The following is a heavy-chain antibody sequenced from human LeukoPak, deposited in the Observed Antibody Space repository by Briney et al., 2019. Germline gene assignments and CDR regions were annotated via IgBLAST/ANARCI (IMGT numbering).Heavy chain of an antibody. CDR2: INPNSGGT. J-gene: IGHJ4*02. Sequence: ASVKVSCKASGYTFTGYYMHWVRQAPGQGLEWMGWINPNSGGTNYAQKFQGRVTMTRDTSISTAYMELSRLRSDDTAVYYCAIGTPHSVVRATSWAFDYWGQGTLVTVSS. V-gene: IGHV1-2*02. D-gene: IGHD3-22*01. CDR3: AIGTPHSVVRATSWAFDY. CDR1: GYTFTGYY.